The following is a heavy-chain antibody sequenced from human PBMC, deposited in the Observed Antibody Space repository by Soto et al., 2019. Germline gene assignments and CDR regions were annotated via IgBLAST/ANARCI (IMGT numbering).Heavy chain of an antibody. CDR3: AREDEDGSYCDLGY. CDR1: GFTISNYI. V-gene: IGHV3-30-3*01. Sequence: QVQLVESGGGVVQPGRSLRLSCAASGFTISNYIMHWVRQAPGKGLEWVAMILHDGNNKYYADSVKGRFTISRDNSKNTLYLQMKSLRTEDTAMYYCAREDEDGSYCDLGYWGQGTLVTVSS. CDR2: ILHDGNNK. J-gene: IGHJ4*02. D-gene: IGHD3-10*01.